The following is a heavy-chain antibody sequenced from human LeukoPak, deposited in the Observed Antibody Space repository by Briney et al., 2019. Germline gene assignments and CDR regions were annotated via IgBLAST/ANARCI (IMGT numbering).Heavy chain of an antibody. J-gene: IGHJ4*02. CDR3: GRNYDNSGYTAFGY. CDR1: GVTISGYY. Sequence: SETLSLTCTVSGVTISGYYWIWIRPSPGQGLEWIMHIYSGERTYSNPSLNSRATISIDTSKNQFSLKLSSVTAADTALYYCGRNYDNSGYTAFGYWGRGTLVTVSS. D-gene: IGHD3-22*01. V-gene: IGHV4-59*01. CDR2: IYSGERT.